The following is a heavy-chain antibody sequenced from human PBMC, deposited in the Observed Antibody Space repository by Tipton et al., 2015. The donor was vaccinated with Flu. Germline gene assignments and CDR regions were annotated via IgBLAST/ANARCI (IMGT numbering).Heavy chain of an antibody. J-gene: IGHJ3*02. D-gene: IGHD3-10*01. CDR1: GGPIGSFY. CDR2: IYNSVYT. CDR3: ARVGVGWLGENDAFDM. Sequence: TLSLTCTVSGGPIGSFYWNGIRQPPGKGLEWIGYIYNSVYTKYSPSLKCRVTISVHTTKKQFSLHLRSVTAADTAVHYCARVGVGWLGENDAFDMWGQGTMVTVS. V-gene: IGHV4-59*12.